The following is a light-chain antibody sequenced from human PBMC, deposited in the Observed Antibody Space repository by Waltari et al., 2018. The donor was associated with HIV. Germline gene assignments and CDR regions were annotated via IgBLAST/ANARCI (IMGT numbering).Light chain of an antibody. J-gene: IGLJ2*01. CDR1: NIGSKS. CDR3: QVWDSSSDVV. Sequence: SYVLTQPPSVSVAPGQTARFTCGGNNIGSKSVHWYQKKPGQAPLLVLFDDSDRPSGIPERVSGSNSGNTATLTISRVEAGDEADYYCQVWDSSSDVVFGGGTKLTVL. CDR2: DDS. V-gene: IGLV3-21*02.